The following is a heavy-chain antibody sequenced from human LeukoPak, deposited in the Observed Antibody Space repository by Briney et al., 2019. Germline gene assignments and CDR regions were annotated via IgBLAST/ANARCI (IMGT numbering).Heavy chain of an antibody. V-gene: IGHV3-74*01. D-gene: IGHD4-17*01. CDR1: GFTFSIYW. CDR2: INYDGSTT. CDR3: ARAPNGELDY. Sequence: GGSLRLSCAASGFTFSIYWMHWVRQAPGKGLVWVSRINYDGSTTIYADSVKGRFTISRDKAKNTLYLQMNSLRADDTAVYYCARAPNGELDYWGQGTLVTVSS. J-gene: IGHJ4*02.